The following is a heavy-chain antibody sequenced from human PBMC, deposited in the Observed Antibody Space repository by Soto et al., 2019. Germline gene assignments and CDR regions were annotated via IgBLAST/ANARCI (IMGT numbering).Heavy chain of an antibody. CDR3: ARHEPNVDMATIRDYYYYGMDG. Sequence: QVQLGQSGAEVKKPGSSVKVSCKASGGTFSSYAISWVRQAPGQGLEWMGGIIPIFGTANYAQKSQGRVTITADESTSTAYMELSSLRSEDTAGYYCARHEPNVDMATIRDYYYYGMDGWGQGTTVTVSS. CDR1: GGTFSSYA. V-gene: IGHV1-69*01. CDR2: IIPIFGTA. D-gene: IGHD5-12*01. J-gene: IGHJ6*02.